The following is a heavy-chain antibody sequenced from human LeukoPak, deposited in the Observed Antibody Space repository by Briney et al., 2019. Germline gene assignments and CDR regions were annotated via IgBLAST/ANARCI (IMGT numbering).Heavy chain of an antibody. CDR3: PRGSQLLPCWDAFDI. V-gene: IGHV1-2*02. CDR1: GYTFTGYY. Sequence: ASEKVSCKASGYTFTGYYMHWVRQAPGQGIEWMGWINPNSGGTNYAQKFQGRVTMTRDTSISTAYMELSRLRSDDTAVYYCPRGSQLLPCWDAFDIWGQGTMVTVSS. D-gene: IGHD3-22*01. CDR2: INPNSGGT. J-gene: IGHJ3*02.